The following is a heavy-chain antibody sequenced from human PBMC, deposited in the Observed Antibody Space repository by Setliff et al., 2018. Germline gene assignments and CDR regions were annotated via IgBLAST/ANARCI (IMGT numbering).Heavy chain of an antibody. CDR3: ARDPTRKFDS. V-gene: IGHV3-23*01. Sequence: GGSLRLSCAASGFSLSDHYVDWVRQAPGKGLEWVSGISGYGSRTSYADSVKGRSTISRDNSQNTMYLQINSLRVEDTALYYCARDPTRKFDSWGQGTLVTVS. CDR2: ISGYGSRT. J-gene: IGHJ4*02. CDR1: GFSLSDHY.